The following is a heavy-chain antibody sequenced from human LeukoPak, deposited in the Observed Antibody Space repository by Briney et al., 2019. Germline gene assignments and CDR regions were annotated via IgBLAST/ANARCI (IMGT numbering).Heavy chain of an antibody. Sequence: GGSLRLSCAASGFTFCSDWMNWVRQAPGKGLEWMANIKRDGSETYYVDSVKRRFTISRDNAKNSLYLQMNSLRAEDTAVYYCARRVGLDYWGQGTLVSVSS. CDR3: ARRVGLDY. D-gene: IGHD1-26*01. V-gene: IGHV3-7*01. CDR2: IKRDGSET. CDR1: GFTFCSDW. J-gene: IGHJ4*02.